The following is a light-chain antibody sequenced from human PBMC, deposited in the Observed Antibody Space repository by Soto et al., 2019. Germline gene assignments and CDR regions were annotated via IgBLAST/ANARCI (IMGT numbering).Light chain of an antibody. CDR3: QQYYSYPFT. Sequence: AIRMTQSPSSFSASTGARVTITCRASQGISSYLAWYQQKPGKAPNLLIYAASTLQSGVPSRFSGSGSGTDFTLTISCLQSEDFATYYCQQYYSYPFTFGPGTKVDIK. CDR2: AAS. J-gene: IGKJ3*01. V-gene: IGKV1-8*01. CDR1: QGISSY.